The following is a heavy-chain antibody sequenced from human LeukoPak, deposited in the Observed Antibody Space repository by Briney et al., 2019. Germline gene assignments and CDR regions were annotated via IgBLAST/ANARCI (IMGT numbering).Heavy chain of an antibody. CDR2: ICPDGSST. Sequence: GGSLRLSCAASGFTFGYYWMHWVRQAPGKGLVWVSRICPDGSSTVYADSVQGQFTLSRDNAKNTLYLQMSSLRADDTAVYFCARGSSTFYFDSWGQGTLVTVSS. D-gene: IGHD2-2*01. CDR3: ARGSSTFYFDS. CDR1: GFTFGYYW. V-gene: IGHV3-74*01. J-gene: IGHJ4*02.